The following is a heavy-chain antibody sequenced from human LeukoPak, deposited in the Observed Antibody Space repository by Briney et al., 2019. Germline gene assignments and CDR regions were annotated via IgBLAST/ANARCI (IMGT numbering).Heavy chain of an antibody. Sequence: PSETLSLICTVSGGSISSYYWSWIRQPPGKGLEWIGYIYYSGSTNYNPSLKSRVTISVDTSKNQFSLKLSSVTAADTAVYYCARDLAAAGTRWFDPWGQGTLVTVSS. J-gene: IGHJ5*02. CDR2: IYYSGST. D-gene: IGHD6-13*01. V-gene: IGHV4-59*01. CDR3: ARDLAAAGTRWFDP. CDR1: GGSISSYY.